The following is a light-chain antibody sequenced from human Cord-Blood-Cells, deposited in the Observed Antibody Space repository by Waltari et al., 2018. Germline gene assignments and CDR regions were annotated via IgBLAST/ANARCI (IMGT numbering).Light chain of an antibody. CDR2: KAS. CDR3: QQYNSYSWT. CDR1: QSISSW. Sequence: DIQMNQSPSTLSASVGDRVHITCRASQSISSWLAWYQQKPGKAPKLLIYKASSLESGVPSRFSGSGSGTEFTLTISSLQPDDFATYYCQQYNSYSWTFGQGTKVEIK. V-gene: IGKV1-5*03. J-gene: IGKJ1*01.